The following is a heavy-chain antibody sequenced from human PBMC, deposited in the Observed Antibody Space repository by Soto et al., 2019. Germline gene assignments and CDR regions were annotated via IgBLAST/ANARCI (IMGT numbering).Heavy chain of an antibody. CDR2: ISSSGSTI. V-gene: IGHV3-48*03. J-gene: IGHJ3*02. CDR3: ARDPRSITIFGVVIGGDAFDI. D-gene: IGHD3-3*01. Sequence: RLSCAASGFTFSSYEMNWVRQAPGKGLEWVSYISSSGSTIYYADSVKGRFTISRDNAKNSLYLQMNSLRAEDTAVYYCARDPRSITIFGVVIGGDAFDIWGQGTMVTV. CDR1: GFTFSSYE.